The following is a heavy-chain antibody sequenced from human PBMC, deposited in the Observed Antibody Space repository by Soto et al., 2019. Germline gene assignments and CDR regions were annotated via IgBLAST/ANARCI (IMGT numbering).Heavy chain of an antibody. V-gene: IGHV4-34*01. CDR1: GGSFSGYY. D-gene: IGHD6-13*01. J-gene: IGHJ6*02. Sequence: QVQLQQWGAGLLKPSETLSLTSAVYGGSFSGYYWSWIRQPPGKGLEWIGEINHSGSTNYNPSLKSRATISVDTSKNQLSLKLSSVTAADTAVYYCARGHSAAADAYYYYYGMDVWGQGTTVTVSS. CDR3: ARGHSAAADAYYYYYGMDV. CDR2: INHSGST.